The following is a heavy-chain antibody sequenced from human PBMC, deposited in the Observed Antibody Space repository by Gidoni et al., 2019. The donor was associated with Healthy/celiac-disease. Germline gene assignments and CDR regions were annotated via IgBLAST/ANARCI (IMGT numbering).Heavy chain of an antibody. CDR3: AKSGGYSYGYYYYYMDV. D-gene: IGHD5-18*01. CDR1: VFTFVDYA. V-gene: IGHV3-9*01. J-gene: IGHJ6*03. CDR2: ISWNSGSI. Sequence: EVHLEESGGGLVQPGRSLRLSCAATVFTFVDYAIHWVRQAPGKGLEWVSGISWNSGSIGYADSLKGRFTISRDNAKNSLYLQMNSLRAEDTALYYCAKSGGYSYGYYYYYMDVWGKGTTVTVSS.